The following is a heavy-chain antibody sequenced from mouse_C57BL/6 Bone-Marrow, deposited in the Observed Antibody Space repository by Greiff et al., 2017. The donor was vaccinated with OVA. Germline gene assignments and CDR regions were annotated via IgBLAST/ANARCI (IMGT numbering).Heavy chain of an antibody. CDR1: GFTFNTYA. D-gene: IGHD2-4*01. Sequence: EVKLVESGGGLVQPKGSLKLSCAASGFTFNTYAMHWVRQATGKGLEWVARIRSKSSNYATYYADSVKDRLTISRDYSQSMLYLQMDNLKTEDTAMYYCVRYPFYDYDCAMDYWGQGTSVTVSS. CDR2: IRSKSSNYAT. CDR3: VRYPFYDYDCAMDY. V-gene: IGHV10-3*01. J-gene: IGHJ4*01.